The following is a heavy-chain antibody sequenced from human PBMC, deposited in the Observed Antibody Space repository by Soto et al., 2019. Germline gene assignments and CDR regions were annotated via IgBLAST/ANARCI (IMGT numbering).Heavy chain of an antibody. CDR1: GYTFTSYG. V-gene: IGHV1-18*01. D-gene: IGHD3-10*01. J-gene: IGHJ6*02. CDR3: ARGGRFGELYYYCGMDV. Sequence: ASVKVSCKASGYTFTSYGISWVRQAPGQGLEWMGWISAYNGNTNYAQKLQGRVTMTTDTSTSTAYMELRSLRADDAAEYYWARGGRFGELYYYCGMDVWGQGTTVTVSS. CDR2: ISAYNGNT.